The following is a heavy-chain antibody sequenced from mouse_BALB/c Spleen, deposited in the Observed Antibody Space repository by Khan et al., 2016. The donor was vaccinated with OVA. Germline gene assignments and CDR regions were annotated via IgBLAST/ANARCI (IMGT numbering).Heavy chain of an antibody. CDR2: IYPGISDT. V-gene: IGHV1-5*01. CDR1: GYNFTSYW. J-gene: IGHJ2*01. CDR3: TRSYDSYYFDY. Sequence: VQLQQSGTVLARPGASVKMSCKASGYNFTSYWMHWVKQRPGQGLEWMGAIYPGISDTRYNQKFKVKAKLTAVTSASTAYMELSSLTNEDSAVYFCTRSYDSYYFDYWGQGTTLRVSS. D-gene: IGHD2-4*01.